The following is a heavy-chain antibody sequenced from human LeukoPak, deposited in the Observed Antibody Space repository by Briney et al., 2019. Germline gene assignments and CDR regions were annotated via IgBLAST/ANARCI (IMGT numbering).Heavy chain of an antibody. Sequence: LPGGSLRLSCAASGFTFSSYAMHWVRQAPGKGLEWVAVISYDGSNKYYADSVKGRFTISRDNSKNTLYLQMNSLRAEDTAVYYCARAHNWNDAGLDYWGQGTLVTVSS. D-gene: IGHD1-20*01. CDR1: GFTFSSYA. V-gene: IGHV3-30-3*01. CDR2: ISYDGSNK. CDR3: ARAHNWNDAGLDY. J-gene: IGHJ4*02.